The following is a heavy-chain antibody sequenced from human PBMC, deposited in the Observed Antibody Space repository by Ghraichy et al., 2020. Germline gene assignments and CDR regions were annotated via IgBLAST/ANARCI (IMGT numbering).Heavy chain of an antibody. J-gene: IGHJ3*01. V-gene: IGHV4-4*09. Sequence: SETLSLTCSLSGGSISSYYWNWIRQPPGKGLEWIGFIYSSGSTNYNPSLMRRISMSVDTSKNQISLRLISLTAADTATYYCARRGPRINQREHAFDLWGQGTTVTVSS. CDR2: IYSSGST. CDR3: ARRGPRINQREHAFDL. D-gene: IGHD1-26*01. CDR1: GGSISSYY.